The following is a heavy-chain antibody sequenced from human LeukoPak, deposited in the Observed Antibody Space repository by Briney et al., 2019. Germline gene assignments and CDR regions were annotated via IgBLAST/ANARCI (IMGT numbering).Heavy chain of an antibody. Sequence: SETLSLTCAVSGNSISNTYYWGWIRQPQGKELEWIGSIYNSGSTHYNPSLKSRVTISVDTSKNQFSLKLNSVTAADTAVYYCARNSSGNYFDYWGQGTLVTVSS. CDR2: IYNSGST. D-gene: IGHD1-26*01. CDR1: GNSISNTYY. CDR3: ARNSSGNYFDY. J-gene: IGHJ4*02. V-gene: IGHV4-38-2*01.